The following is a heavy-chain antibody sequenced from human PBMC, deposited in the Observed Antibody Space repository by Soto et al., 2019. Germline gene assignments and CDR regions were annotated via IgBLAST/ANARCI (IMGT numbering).Heavy chain of an antibody. CDR3: AKRLSYYFAS. CDR1: GLTFSNYA. CDR2: ITGDGVTT. V-gene: IGHV3-23*01. J-gene: IGHJ4*01. Sequence: PGGSLRLSCAASGLTFSNYAMSWVRQAPGKGLEWVSTITGDGVTTSYADSVKGRFTVSRDNSKNTLSLQMSSLRADDTAVYYCAKRLSYYFASWGHGTLVTVSS. D-gene: IGHD2-21*01.